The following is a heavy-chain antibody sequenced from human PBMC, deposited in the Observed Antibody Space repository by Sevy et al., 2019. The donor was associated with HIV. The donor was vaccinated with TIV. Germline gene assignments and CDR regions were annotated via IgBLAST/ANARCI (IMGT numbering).Heavy chain of an antibody. CDR2: ILYDGSNK. D-gene: IGHD3-16*01. J-gene: IGHJ6*02. Sequence: GGSLRLSCAASGFTFSSYGMHWVRQAPGKGLEWVAGILYDGSNKNYADSVKGRFIISRDNSKNTLYLQMTSLRPEETAVYYCARGLAALPGYYYGMDVWGQGTTVTVSS. CDR3: ARGLAALPGYYYGMDV. CDR1: GFTFSSYG. V-gene: IGHV3-30*03.